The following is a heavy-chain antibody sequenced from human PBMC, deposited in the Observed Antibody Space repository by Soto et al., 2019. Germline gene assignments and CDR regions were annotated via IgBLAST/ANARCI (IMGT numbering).Heavy chain of an antibody. CDR1: GGSISSYY. CDR2: IYYSGST. CDR3: ASLGAAGSYYGMDV. V-gene: IGHV4-59*08. Sequence: SETLSLTCTVSGGSISSYYWSWIRQPPGKGLEWIGYIYYSGSTNYNPSLKSRVTISVDTSKNQFSLKLSSVTAADTAVYYCASLGAAGSYYGMDVWGQRTTVTVSS. D-gene: IGHD6-13*01. J-gene: IGHJ6*02.